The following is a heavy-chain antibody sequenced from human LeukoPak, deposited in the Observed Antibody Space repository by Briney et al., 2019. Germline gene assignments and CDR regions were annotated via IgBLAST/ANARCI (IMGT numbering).Heavy chain of an antibody. CDR3: ARATARGYGYFDY. CDR1: GFTFSSYA. D-gene: IGHD5-12*01. Sequence: PGGSLRLSCAATGFTFSSYAMHWVRQAPGKGLEWVAVISYDGSNKYYADSVKGRFTISRDNSKNTLYLQMNSLRAEDTAVYYCARATARGYGYFDYWGQGTLVTVSS. J-gene: IGHJ4*02. V-gene: IGHV3-30-3*01. CDR2: ISYDGSNK.